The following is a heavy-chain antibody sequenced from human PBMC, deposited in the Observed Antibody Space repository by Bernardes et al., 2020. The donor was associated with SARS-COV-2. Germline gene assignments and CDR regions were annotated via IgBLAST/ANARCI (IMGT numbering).Heavy chain of an antibody. Sequence: SETLSLTCTVSGGSINFYNWNWVRRSPGKGLEWIGYIYYTGNTKYNPSLKGRATISIDTSKNQFSLELTSVTAADTAVYSCARGGRAPAMVGGVINWFDPWGQGTLVTVSS. CDR1: GGSINFYN. J-gene: IGHJ5*02. D-gene: IGHD3-10*01. CDR2: IYYTGNT. CDR3: ARGGRAPAMVGGVINWFDP. V-gene: IGHV4-59*12.